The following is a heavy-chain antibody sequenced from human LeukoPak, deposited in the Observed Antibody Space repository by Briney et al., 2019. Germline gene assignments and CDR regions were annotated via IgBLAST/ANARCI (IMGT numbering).Heavy chain of an antibody. Sequence: GGSLRLSCAASGFTFSGSAMHWVRQASGKGLEWVGRIRSKANSYATAYAASVKGRFTISRDDSKNTAYLQMNSLKTEDTAVYYCTRLVVLLPRDSSGHRIHAFDIWGQGTMVTVSS. CDR1: GFTFSGSA. J-gene: IGHJ3*02. CDR3: TRLVVLLPRDSSGHRIHAFDI. CDR2: IRSKANSYAT. D-gene: IGHD3-22*01. V-gene: IGHV3-73*01.